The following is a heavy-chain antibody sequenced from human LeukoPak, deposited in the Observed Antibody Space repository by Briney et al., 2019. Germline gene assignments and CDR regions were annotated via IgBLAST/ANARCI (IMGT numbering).Heavy chain of an antibody. CDR1: GFTFSSSW. V-gene: IGHV3-7*01. CDR2: IDQDGSEK. Sequence: PGGPLRLSCAASGFTFSSSWMSWVRQAPGKGLEWVANIDQDGSEKYFMDSVKGRFTISRDNAKKSLYLQMNSLRAEDTAVYYCARGDDYGDFRKSSFDYWGQGTLVTVSS. CDR3: ARGDDYGDFRKSSFDY. D-gene: IGHD4-17*01. J-gene: IGHJ4*02.